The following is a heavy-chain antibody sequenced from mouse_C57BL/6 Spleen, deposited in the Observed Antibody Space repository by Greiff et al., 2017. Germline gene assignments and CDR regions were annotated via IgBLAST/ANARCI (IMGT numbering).Heavy chain of an antibody. Sequence: VQGVESGPGLVAPSQSLSITCTVSGFSFTSYGVSWVRQPPGKGLEWLGVIWGDGSTNYHSALISRLSISKDNSKSQVFLKLNSLQTDDTATYYCAAQIYYDYDVWFAYWGQGTLVTVSA. CDR2: IWGDGST. D-gene: IGHD2-4*01. V-gene: IGHV2-3*01. CDR1: GFSFTSYG. CDR3: AAQIYYDYDVWFAY. J-gene: IGHJ3*01.